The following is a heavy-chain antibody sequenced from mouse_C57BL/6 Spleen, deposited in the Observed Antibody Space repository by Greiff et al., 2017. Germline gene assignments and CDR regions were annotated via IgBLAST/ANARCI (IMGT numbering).Heavy chain of an antibody. Sequence: EVKLVESGGDLVKPGGSLKLSCAASGFTFSSYGMSWVRQTPDKRLEWVATISSGGSYTYYPDSVKGRFTISRDNAKNTLYLQMSSLKSEDTAMYYCARRDSSGPWFAYWRQGTLVTVSA. CDR1: GFTFSSYG. CDR2: ISSGGSYT. D-gene: IGHD3-2*02. CDR3: ARRDSSGPWFAY. J-gene: IGHJ3*01. V-gene: IGHV5-6*02.